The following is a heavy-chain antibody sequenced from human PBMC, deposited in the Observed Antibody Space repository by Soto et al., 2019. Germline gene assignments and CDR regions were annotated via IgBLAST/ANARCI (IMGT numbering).Heavy chain of an antibody. CDR2: ISWDGGST. CDR1: GFTFDDYT. J-gene: IGHJ6*02. CDR3: AKDRGSLTGTKGTGYYYGMDV. V-gene: IGHV3-43*01. D-gene: IGHD1-7*01. Sequence: GGSLRLSCAASGFTFDDYTMHWVRQAPGKGLEWVSLISWDGGSTYYADSVKGRFTISRDNSKNSLYLQMNSLRTEDTALYYCAKDRGSLTGTKGTGYYYGMDVWGQGTTVTVSS.